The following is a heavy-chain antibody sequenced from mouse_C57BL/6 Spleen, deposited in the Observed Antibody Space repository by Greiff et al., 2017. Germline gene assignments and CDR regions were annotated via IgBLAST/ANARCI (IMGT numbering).Heavy chain of an antibody. D-gene: IGHD2-4*01. Sequence: EVKLMESGGGLVKPGGSLKLSCAASGFTFSDYGMHWVRQAPEKGLEWVAYISSGSSTIYYADTVKGRFTISRDNAKNTLFLQMTSLRSEDTAMYYCARPGDYDEGYYAMDYWGQGTSVTVSS. CDR2: ISSGSSTI. CDR1: GFTFSDYG. CDR3: ARPGDYDEGYYAMDY. V-gene: IGHV5-17*01. J-gene: IGHJ4*01.